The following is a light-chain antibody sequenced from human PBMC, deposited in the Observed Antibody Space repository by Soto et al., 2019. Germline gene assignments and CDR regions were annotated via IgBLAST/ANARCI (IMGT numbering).Light chain of an antibody. Sequence: DIQMTQSPSTLSASVGDRVTITCRASQSISIWLAWYQQKPGKAPKLLIYDASSLESGVPSRFSGSGSGTELTLTISSLQPDDFATYYCQQYNSYSQGTFGQGTKVEIK. J-gene: IGKJ1*01. CDR3: QQYNSYSQGT. CDR2: DAS. CDR1: QSISIW. V-gene: IGKV1-5*01.